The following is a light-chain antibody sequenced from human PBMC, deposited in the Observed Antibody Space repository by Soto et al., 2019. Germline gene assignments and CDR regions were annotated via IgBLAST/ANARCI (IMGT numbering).Light chain of an antibody. Sequence: EKRVTVTCRASQTISSWLAWYHQKPGKAPKLLIDKASTLKSGVPSRFSGSGFGSDFPLTTSSLQAQSLPSYYCQQLSSYPSTSGGGTKVDIK. CDR3: QQLSSYPST. J-gene: IGKJ4*01. V-gene: IGKV1-5*03. CDR2: KAS. CDR1: QTISSW.